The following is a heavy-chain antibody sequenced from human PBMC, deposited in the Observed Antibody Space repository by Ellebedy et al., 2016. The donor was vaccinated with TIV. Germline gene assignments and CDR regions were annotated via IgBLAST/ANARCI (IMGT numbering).Heavy chain of an antibody. CDR3: ARHAATVGTPNMDV. Sequence: MPGGSLRLSCTVSGGSINSYYWSWIRQPPVKGLERIGYISYSIYYTGSTNYNPSLKSLVTMSVDTSKNQFSLKLSSVTAADTAVYYCARHAATVGTPNMDVWGRGTTVTVSS. V-gene: IGHV4-59*08. D-gene: IGHD4-23*01. J-gene: IGHJ6*03. CDR2: ISYSIYYTGST. CDR1: GGSINSYY.